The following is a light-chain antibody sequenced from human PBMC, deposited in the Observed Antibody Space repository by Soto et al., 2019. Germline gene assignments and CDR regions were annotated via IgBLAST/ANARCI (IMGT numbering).Light chain of an antibody. CDR3: SSYTSSNNVV. J-gene: IGLJ2*01. Sequence: QSVLTQPASVSGSPGQSITISCTGTSSDVGGYNYVSWYQQHPGKVPKLMIYDVSNRPSGVSNRFSGSKSGNTASLTISGLQAEDEADYYCSSYTSSNNVVFGGGTKLPVL. CDR1: SSDVGGYNY. V-gene: IGLV2-14*01. CDR2: DVS.